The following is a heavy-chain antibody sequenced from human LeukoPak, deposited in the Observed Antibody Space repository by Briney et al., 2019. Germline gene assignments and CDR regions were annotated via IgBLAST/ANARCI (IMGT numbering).Heavy chain of an antibody. V-gene: IGHV4-59*01. CDR2: IYYSGNT. CDR3: AREGAAAQIED. CDR1: DGSISNYY. Sequence: PSETLSLTCNVSDGSISNYYWSWIRQPPGKGLEWIGYIYYSGNTYYNPSLKSRVTISVDTSKNHFSLRLSSVTAADTAVYYCAREGAAAQIEDWGQGTLVTVSS. J-gene: IGHJ4*02. D-gene: IGHD6-13*01.